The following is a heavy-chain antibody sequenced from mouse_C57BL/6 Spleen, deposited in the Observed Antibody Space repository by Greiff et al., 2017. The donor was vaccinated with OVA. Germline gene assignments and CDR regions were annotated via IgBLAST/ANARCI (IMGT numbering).Heavy chain of an antibody. CDR3: ARNSRDGYYHYFDY. CDR1: GYSFTGYY. Sequence: EVQVVESGPELVKPGASVKISCKASGYSFTGYYMNWVKQSPEKSLEWIGEINPSTGGTTYNQKFKAKATLTVDKSSSTAYMQLKSLTSEDSAVYYCARNSRDGYYHYFDYWGQGTTLTVSS. J-gene: IGHJ2*01. V-gene: IGHV1-42*01. CDR2: INPSTGGT. D-gene: IGHD2-3*01.